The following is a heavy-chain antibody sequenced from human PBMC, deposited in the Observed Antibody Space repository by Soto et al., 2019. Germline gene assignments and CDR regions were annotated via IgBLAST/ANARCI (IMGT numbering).Heavy chain of an antibody. CDR1: GYSFTSYW. Sequence: GESLKISCKGSGYSFTSYWIGWVRQMPGKGLEWMGIIYPGDSDTRYSPSFQGQVTISADKSIGTAYLQWSSLKASDTAMYYCARQGSSYCSSTSCYAGYYYYYMDVWGKGTTVTVSS. J-gene: IGHJ6*03. CDR2: IYPGDSDT. CDR3: ARQGSSYCSSTSCYAGYYYYYMDV. D-gene: IGHD2-2*01. V-gene: IGHV5-51*01.